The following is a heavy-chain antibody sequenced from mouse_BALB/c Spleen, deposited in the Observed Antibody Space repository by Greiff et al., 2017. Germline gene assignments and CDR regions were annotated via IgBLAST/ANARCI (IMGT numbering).Heavy chain of an antibody. V-gene: IGHV1S81*02. D-gene: IGHD2-4*01. CDR3: ARGDYRRPYAMDY. CDR2: INPSNGRT. J-gene: IGHJ4*01. CDR1: GYTLTSYW. Sequence: QVQLQQPGAELVKPGASVKLSCKASGYTLTSYWMHWVKQRPGQGLEWIGEINPSNGRTNYNEKFKSKATLTVDKSSSTAYMQLSSLTSEDAAVYYCARGDYRRPYAMDYWGQGTSGTVSS.